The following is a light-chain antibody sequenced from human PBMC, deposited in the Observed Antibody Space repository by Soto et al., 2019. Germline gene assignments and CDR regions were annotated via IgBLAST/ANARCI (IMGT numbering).Light chain of an antibody. CDR3: CAYADINTVI. J-gene: IGLJ2*01. CDR2: RVT. V-gene: IGLV2-8*01. Sequence: QSVLTQPPSASGSPGQSVTISCTGTSSDVGGYNYVSWYQQHPGKAPKLLMFRVTERPSGVPDRFSGSKSGNTASLTVSGLQAEDEADYYCCAYADINTVIFGGGTKLTVL. CDR1: SSDVGGYNY.